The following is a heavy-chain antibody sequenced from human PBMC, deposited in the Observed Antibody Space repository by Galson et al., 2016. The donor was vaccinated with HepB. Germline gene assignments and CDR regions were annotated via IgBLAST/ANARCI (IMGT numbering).Heavy chain of an antibody. Sequence: SLRLSCAASGFTFSRFAMHWVRQAPGKGLEWVALISHDGTSEHYSDSVKGRLTIARDNSKNTLYLHIRSLAGEDTAVYYCGKGTGGVFAPSYYFDYWGPGTLVAVSS. CDR1: GFTFSRFA. CDR3: GKGTGGVFAPSYYFDY. V-gene: IGHV3-30*18. CDR2: ISHDGTSE. D-gene: IGHD3-16*02. J-gene: IGHJ4*02.